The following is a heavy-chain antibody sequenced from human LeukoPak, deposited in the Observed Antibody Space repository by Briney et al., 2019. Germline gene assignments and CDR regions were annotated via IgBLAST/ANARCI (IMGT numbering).Heavy chain of an antibody. CDR3: ARDKGYCSGGSCYFGAPTYYFDY. V-gene: IGHV3-33*08. CDR2: IWYDGSNK. CDR1: GFTFSSYS. Sequence: GGSLRLSCAASGFTFSSYSMNWVRQAPGKGLEWVAVIWYDGSNKYYADSVKGRFTISRDNSKNTLYLQMNSLRAEDTAVYYCARDKGYCSGGSCYFGAPTYYFDYWGQGTLVTVSS. J-gene: IGHJ4*02. D-gene: IGHD2-15*01.